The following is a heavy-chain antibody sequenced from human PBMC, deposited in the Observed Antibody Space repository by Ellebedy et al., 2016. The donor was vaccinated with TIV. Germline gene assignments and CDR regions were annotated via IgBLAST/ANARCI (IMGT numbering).Heavy chain of an antibody. CDR3: ARDWGCGGDCYPNHFDY. Sequence: ASVKVSXKASGYTFTSYGISWVRQAPGQGLEWMGWISAYNGNTNYAQKLQGRVTMTTDTSTSTAYMELRSLRSDDTAVYYCARDWGCGGDCYPNHFDYWGQGTLVTVSS. CDR2: ISAYNGNT. D-gene: IGHD2-21*02. CDR1: GYTFTSYG. V-gene: IGHV1-18*04. J-gene: IGHJ4*02.